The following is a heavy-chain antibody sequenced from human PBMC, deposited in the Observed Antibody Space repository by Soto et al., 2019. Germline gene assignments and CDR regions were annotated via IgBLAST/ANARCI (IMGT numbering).Heavy chain of an antibody. J-gene: IGHJ3*01. Sequence: GASVKVSCKASGDTFTGFYMHWARQAPGQGLEWMGWINANSGGTNYAQKFRGRVTMTRDTSISTAYMELSRLTSDDTAVYYCARLRLRFDAFDVWGQGTMVTVSS. V-gene: IGHV1-2*02. CDR2: INANSGGT. CDR3: ARLRLRFDAFDV. CDR1: GDTFTGFY. D-gene: IGHD3-16*01.